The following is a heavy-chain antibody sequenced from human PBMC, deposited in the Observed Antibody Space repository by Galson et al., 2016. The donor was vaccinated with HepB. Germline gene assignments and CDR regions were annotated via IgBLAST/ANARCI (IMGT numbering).Heavy chain of an antibody. CDR3: ARDKGDYSGIVDY. Sequence: SLRLSCAASGFTFSNYGMHWVRQAPGKGPEWVALIWFDGTNKYYTDSVKGRFTISRDNSKNTLYLQMNSLRAEDTAVYYCARDKGDYSGIVDYWGQGTLVTVSS. V-gene: IGHV3-33*01. CDR1: GFTFSNYG. CDR2: IWFDGTNK. D-gene: IGHD4-17*01. J-gene: IGHJ4*02.